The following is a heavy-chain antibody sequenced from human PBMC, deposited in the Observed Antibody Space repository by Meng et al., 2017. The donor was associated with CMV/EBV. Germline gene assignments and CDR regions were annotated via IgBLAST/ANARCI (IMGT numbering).Heavy chain of an antibody. CDR3: TRLTTYGMDV. CDR1: GFTSSGSA. D-gene: IGHD4-11*01. CDR2: IRSKANSYAT. Sequence: GESLKISCAASGFTSSGSAMHWVRQASGKGLEWVGRIRSKANSYATAYAASVKGRFTISRDDSKNTAYLQMNSLKTEDTAVYYCTRLTTYGMDVWGQGTTVTVSS. J-gene: IGHJ6*02. V-gene: IGHV3-73*01.